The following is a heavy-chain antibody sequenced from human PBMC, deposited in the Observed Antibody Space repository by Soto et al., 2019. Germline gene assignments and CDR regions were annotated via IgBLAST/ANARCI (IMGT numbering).Heavy chain of an antibody. V-gene: IGHV1-69*08. CDR2: IIPILNIT. Sequence: QVQLVQSGAEVKKPGSSVKVSCKVSGGTFSSYTFTWVRQAPGQGLEWMGRIIPILNITNYAQKCQGRVTIIADKSTSTPYMELSSLRSEDTAVYYCARDAGAGTVVYYYMDVWGKGTTVTVSS. CDR1: GGTFSSYT. J-gene: IGHJ6*03. CDR3: ARDAGAGTVVYYYMDV. D-gene: IGHD2-15*01.